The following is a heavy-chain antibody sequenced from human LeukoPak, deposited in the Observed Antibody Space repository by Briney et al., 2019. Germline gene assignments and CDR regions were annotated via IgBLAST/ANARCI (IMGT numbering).Heavy chain of an antibody. CDR2: INPESGAT. CDR1: GYPFSGYY. V-gene: IGHV1-2*02. CDR3: ARENLNYYGSGSYLY. D-gene: IGHD3-10*01. J-gene: IGHJ4*02. Sequence: ASVPVSFKASGYPFSGYYIHWVRQGPGQGLEWLGWINPESGATKYAQRFEGRVTLTRDTSVTTVHMELSGLRYDDSAVYYCARENLNYYGSGSYLYWGQGSQVTVSS.